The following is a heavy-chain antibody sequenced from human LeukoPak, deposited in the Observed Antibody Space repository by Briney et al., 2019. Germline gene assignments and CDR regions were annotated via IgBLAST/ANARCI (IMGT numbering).Heavy chain of an antibody. J-gene: IGHJ4*02. CDR1: GFTFSDYY. V-gene: IGHV4-59*01. D-gene: IGHD3-22*01. CDR3: ARDNGIDSSAAPDY. CDR2: IYYSGST. Sequence: LRLSCAASGFTFSDYYMSWIRQAPGKGLEWIGYIYYSGSTNYNPSLKSRVTISVDTSKNQFSLKLSSVTAADTAVYYCARDNGIDSSAAPDYWGQGTLVTVSS.